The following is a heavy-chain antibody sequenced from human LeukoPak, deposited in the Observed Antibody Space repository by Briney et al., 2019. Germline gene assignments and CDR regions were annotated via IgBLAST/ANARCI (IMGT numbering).Heavy chain of an antibody. Sequence: SETLSLTCAVYGGSFSGDYWIWIRQPPGKGLEWLGEINHSGSTNYNPSLKGRITLSIDTSGNQFSLNLYSVTAADTAVYFCARRPVSPGHYYYYYSGVDVWGQGTTVAVSS. D-gene: IGHD3-9*01. CDR1: GGSFSGDY. CDR2: INHSGST. CDR3: ARRPVSPGHYYYYYSGVDV. J-gene: IGHJ6*02. V-gene: IGHV4-34*01.